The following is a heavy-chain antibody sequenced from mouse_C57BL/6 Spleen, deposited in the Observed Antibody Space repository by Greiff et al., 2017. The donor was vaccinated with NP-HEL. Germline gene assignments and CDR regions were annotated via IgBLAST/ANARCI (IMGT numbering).Heavy chain of an antibody. CDR3: TRTGTKYYFDY. J-gene: IGHJ2*01. D-gene: IGHD4-1*01. Sequence: EVKLMESGGGLVQPGGSMKLSCAASVFTFSDAWMAWVRQSPEKGLEWVAEIRNKANNPATYYAESVKGRFTISRDESKSSVYLQMNSLRAEDTGIYYCTRTGTKYYFDYWGQGTTLTVSS. CDR2: IRNKANNPAT. CDR1: VFTFSDAW. V-gene: IGHV6-6*01.